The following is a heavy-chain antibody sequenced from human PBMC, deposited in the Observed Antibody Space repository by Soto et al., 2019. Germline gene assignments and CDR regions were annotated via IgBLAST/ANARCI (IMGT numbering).Heavy chain of an antibody. Sequence: GGSLRLSCAASGFTFSSYGMHWVRQAPGKGLEWVAVISYDGSNKYYADSVKGRFTISRDNSKNTHSLQMNSLRAEDTAVYYCAKDPNGDYVGGFEFRGQGTTVTVSS. CDR3: AKDPNGDYVGGFEF. V-gene: IGHV3-30*18. D-gene: IGHD4-17*01. J-gene: IGHJ6*02. CDR2: ISYDGSNK. CDR1: GFTFSSYG.